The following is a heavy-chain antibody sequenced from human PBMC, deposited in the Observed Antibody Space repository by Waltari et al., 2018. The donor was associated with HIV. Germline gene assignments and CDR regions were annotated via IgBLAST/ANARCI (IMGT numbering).Heavy chain of an antibody. CDR3: ARGGYTYGDDY. CDR1: VYPSTSYD. V-gene: IGHV1-8*01. J-gene: IGHJ4*02. D-gene: IGHD5-18*01. CDR2: MTPNSGKT. Sequence: QVLLVQSGAEVKKPGGSVKVSCKPSVYPSTSYDINWGRQATGQGLEWMGWMTPNSGKTGYAQKFQGRVTMTRNTSISTADMELSSLRSDDTAVYYCARGGYTYGDDYWGQGTLVTVSS.